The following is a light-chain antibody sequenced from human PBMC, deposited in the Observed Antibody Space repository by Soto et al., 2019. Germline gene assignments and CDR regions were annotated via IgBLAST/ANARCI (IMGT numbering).Light chain of an antibody. CDR3: QQDVTSPPT. V-gene: IGKV3-20*01. Sequence: IVLKKSPGTLYLSPGERDTLSCRASQPITSRYLAWYQHQPGQAPRLLIYRTFARAPCIPDRFSGVGSGTDDTLTISIQEREVFACYNGQQDVTSPPTVGQGTGLVIK. CDR2: RTF. CDR1: QPITSRY. J-gene: IGKJ5*01.